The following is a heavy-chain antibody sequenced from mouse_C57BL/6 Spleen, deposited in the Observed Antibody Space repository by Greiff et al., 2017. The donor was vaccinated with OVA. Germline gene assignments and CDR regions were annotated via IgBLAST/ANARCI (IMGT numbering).Heavy chain of an antibody. CDR1: GYAFSSSW. D-gene: IGHD1-1*01. V-gene: IGHV1-82*01. CDR2: IYPGDGDT. J-gene: IGHJ1*03. Sequence: QVQLQQSGPELVKPGASVTISCKASGYAFSSSWMNWVKQRPGKGLEWIGRIYPGDGDTNYNGKFKGKTTLTADKSSSTAYMQLSSLTSEDSAVYFCSRSYYGSSDWYFDVWGTGTTVTVSS. CDR3: SRSYYGSSDWYFDV.